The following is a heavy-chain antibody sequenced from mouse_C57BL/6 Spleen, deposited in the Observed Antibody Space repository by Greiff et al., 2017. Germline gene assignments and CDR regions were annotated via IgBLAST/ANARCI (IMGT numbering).Heavy chain of an antibody. D-gene: IGHD2-5*01. J-gene: IGHJ2*01. CDR2: IYPGDGDT. CDR1: GYAFSSSW. CDR3: ARSKPFDY. Sequence: VQLVESGPELVKPGASVKISCKASGYAFSSSWMNWVKQRPGKGLEWIGLIYPGDGDTNYKGKFKGKATLTADKSSSTAYIQLSSLTSEDSAVYFCARSKPFDYWGQGTTLTVSS. V-gene: IGHV1-82*01.